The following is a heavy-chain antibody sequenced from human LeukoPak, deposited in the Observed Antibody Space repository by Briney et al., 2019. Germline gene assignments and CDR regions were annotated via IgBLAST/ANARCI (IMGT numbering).Heavy chain of an antibody. CDR3: GGGGYLLDY. Sequence: PGGSLRLSCAASGFTFGTDWINWVRQAPGKGLVWVSRINSDGRTTTYADSVKGRFTISRDNAKNTVYLQMDSLRAEDTAVYCCGGGGYLLDYWGQGTLVTVSS. CDR1: GFTFGTDW. J-gene: IGHJ4*02. CDR2: INSDGRTT. D-gene: IGHD1-26*01. V-gene: IGHV3-74*01.